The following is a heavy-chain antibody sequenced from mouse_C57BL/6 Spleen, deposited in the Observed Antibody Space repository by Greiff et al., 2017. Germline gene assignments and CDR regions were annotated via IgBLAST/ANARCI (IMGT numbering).Heavy chain of an antibody. CDR2: IDPSDSYT. V-gene: IGHV1-50*01. CDR3: SSSRRYYVSSWYFDV. D-gene: IGHD1-1*01. J-gene: IGHJ1*03. CDR1: GYTFTSYW. Sequence: QVQLQQPGAELVKPGASVKLSCKASGYTFTSYWMQWVKQRPGQGLEWIGEIDPSDSYTNYNQKFKGKATLTVDTSSSTAYMQLSSLTSEDSAVYYCSSSRRYYVSSWYFDVWGTVTPVTVSS.